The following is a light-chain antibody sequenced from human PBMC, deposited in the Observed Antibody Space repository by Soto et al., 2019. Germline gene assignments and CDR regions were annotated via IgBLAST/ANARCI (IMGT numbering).Light chain of an antibody. Sequence: EIVLTQSPGTLSLSPGERATLSCRASQSVSSSYLAWYQQRPGQAPRLLIYGTSSRATGIPDRFSGSGSGTDFTITISRLKPADFAVYYCQQYGSSPLVTFGQGTRLEIK. V-gene: IGKV3-20*01. CDR3: QQYGSSPLVT. CDR2: GTS. CDR1: QSVSSSY. J-gene: IGKJ5*01.